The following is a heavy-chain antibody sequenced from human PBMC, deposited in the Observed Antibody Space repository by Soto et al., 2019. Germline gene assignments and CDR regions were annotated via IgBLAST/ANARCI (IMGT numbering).Heavy chain of an antibody. V-gene: IGHV3-33*01. D-gene: IGHD6-13*01. CDR1: GFTCSSYG. J-gene: IGHJ4*02. CDR3: ARELRWYGRTGLDY. CDR2: IWYDGSNK. Sequence: QVQLVESGVGVVQPGRSLRLSCAASGFTCSSYGMHGVRKAPGKGLEWVAVIWYDGSNKYYADSVKGRFSISRDNSKNTLYLQMNSLRAEDTAVYYCARELRWYGRTGLDYWGQGTLVTVSS.